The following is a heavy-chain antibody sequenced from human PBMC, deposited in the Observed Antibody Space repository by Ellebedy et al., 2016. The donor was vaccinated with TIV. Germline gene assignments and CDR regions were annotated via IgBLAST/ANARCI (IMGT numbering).Heavy chain of an antibody. V-gene: IGHV3-21*04. CDR2: ISSSSSYI. CDR3: AREICGGDCYSVFDY. J-gene: IGHJ4*02. D-gene: IGHD2-21*02. Sequence: GESLKISCAASGFTFSSYSMNWVRQAPGKGLEWVSSISSSSSYIYYADSVKGRFTISRDNSKNTLYLQMNSLRAEDTAVYYCAREICGGDCYSVFDYWGQGTLVTVSS. CDR1: GFTFSSYS.